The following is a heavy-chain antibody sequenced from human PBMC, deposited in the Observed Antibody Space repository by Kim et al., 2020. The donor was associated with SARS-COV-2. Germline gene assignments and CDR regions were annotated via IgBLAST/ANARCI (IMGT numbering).Heavy chain of an antibody. D-gene: IGHD2-2*02. CDR1: GGSFSGYY. V-gene: IGHV4-34*01. CDR2: INHSGST. J-gene: IGHJ5*02. CDR3: ARSLTGYCSSTSCYRIPIVFDP. Sequence: SETLSLTCAVYGGSFSGYYWSWIRQPPGKGLEWIGEINHSGSTNYNPSLKSRVTISVDTSKNQFSLKLSSVTAADTAVYYCARSLTGYCSSTSCYRIPIVFDPWGQGTLVTVSS.